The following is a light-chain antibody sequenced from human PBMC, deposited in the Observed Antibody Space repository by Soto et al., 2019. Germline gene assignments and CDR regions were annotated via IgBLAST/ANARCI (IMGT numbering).Light chain of an antibody. CDR1: SRDVGGYNY. V-gene: IGLV2-14*01. CDR3: SSYTSRSTLV. CDR2: EVS. J-gene: IGLJ1*01. Sequence: QSVLSEPAAVSGSPEQSITISCTGTSRDVGGYNYVSSSQQPPGKAPTLMIYEVSNRPSGVSNRFSRSKSGNTASLTISGLQAEDEAHSYYSSYTSRSTLVFGTGTKVTVL.